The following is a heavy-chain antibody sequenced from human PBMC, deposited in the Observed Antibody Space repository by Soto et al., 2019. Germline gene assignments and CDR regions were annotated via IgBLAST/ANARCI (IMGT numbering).Heavy chain of an antibody. D-gene: IGHD6-19*01. CDR1: GFTFSSYW. CDR2: IKQYGSEK. Sequence: GGSLRLSCAASGFTFSSYWMSWVRQAPGKGLEWVANIKQYGSEKYYVDSVKGRFTISRDNAKNSLYLQMNSLRAEDTAVYYCARDVAVAGTRESYFDYWGQGTLVTVSS. J-gene: IGHJ4*02. CDR3: ARDVAVAGTRESYFDY. V-gene: IGHV3-7*03.